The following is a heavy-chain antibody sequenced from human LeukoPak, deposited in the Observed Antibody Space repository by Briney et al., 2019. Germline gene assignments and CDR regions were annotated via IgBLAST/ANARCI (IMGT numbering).Heavy chain of an antibody. V-gene: IGHV1-18*01. CDR3: ARDWVVGVVVVAAGY. Sequence: ASVEVSCKASGYPFTSYGISWVRQAPGQGLEWMGWISTYNGNTNYAQKFQDIVTMTTDTSTSTAYMELKSLRSDDTAVYYCARDWVVGVVVVAAGYWGQGTLVTVSS. CDR2: ISTYNGNT. D-gene: IGHD2-15*01. J-gene: IGHJ4*02. CDR1: GYPFTSYG.